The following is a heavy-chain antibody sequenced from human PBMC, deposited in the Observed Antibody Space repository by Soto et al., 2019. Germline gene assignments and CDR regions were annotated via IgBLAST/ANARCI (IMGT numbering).Heavy chain of an antibody. CDR2: TFKRGST. CDR1: GVSITSYY. CDR3: GRDTGYSYRANLDY. V-gene: IGHV4-4*07. Sequence: PSETLSLTCTVSGVSITSYYWTWIRQPSGKGLEWIGRTFKRGSTSYNPSLKSRVTVSIDTSENQFSLRLTSVTAADTAVYYCGRDTGYSYRANLDYWGQGPLLTVSS. J-gene: IGHJ4*02. D-gene: IGHD2-15*01.